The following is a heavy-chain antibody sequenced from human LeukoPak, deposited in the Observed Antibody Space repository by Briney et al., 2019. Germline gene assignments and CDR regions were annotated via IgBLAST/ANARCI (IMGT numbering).Heavy chain of an antibody. Sequence: GGSLRLSCAAFGFNVHSNYMSWVRLAPGKGLEWISSLTDGLDRFYEDSVKGRFTVSRDDSKNAVYLQMDNLRVDDTAVYFCMRGHGLGIWGQGTKVIVAS. J-gene: IGHJ3*02. CDR1: GFNVHSNY. D-gene: IGHD7-27*01. CDR2: LTDGLDR. V-gene: IGHV3-53*03. CDR3: MRGHGLGI.